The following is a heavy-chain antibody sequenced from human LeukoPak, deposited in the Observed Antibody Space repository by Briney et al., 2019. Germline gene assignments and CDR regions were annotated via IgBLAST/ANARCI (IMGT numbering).Heavy chain of an antibody. CDR1: GFAFSTYW. V-gene: IGHV3-7*01. CDR3: TRSPGIAVAGRFDP. Sequence: GGSLRLSCAASGFAFSTYWMSWVRQAPGKGLEWVANIKQDGSAEYYADSVKGRFTISRDNAKNSLHLQMNSLRVEDTAVYYCTRSPGIAVAGRFDPWGQGTLDTVSS. D-gene: IGHD6-19*01. CDR2: IKQDGSAE. J-gene: IGHJ5*02.